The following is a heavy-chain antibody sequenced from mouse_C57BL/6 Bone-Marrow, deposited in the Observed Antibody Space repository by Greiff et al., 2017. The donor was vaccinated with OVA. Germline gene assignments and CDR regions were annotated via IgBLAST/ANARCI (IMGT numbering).Heavy chain of an antibody. J-gene: IGHJ1*03. Sequence: QVQLQQSGAELVKPGASVKMSCKASGYTFTTYPIEWMKQNHGKSLEWIGNFHPYNDDTKYNEKFKGKATLTVEKSSSTVYLELSRLTSNYSAVYYCATMVTTGDWYFDFWGTGTTVTVSS. D-gene: IGHD2-2*01. CDR2: FHPYNDDT. CDR1: GYTFTTYP. CDR3: ATMVTTGDWYFDF. V-gene: IGHV1-47*01.